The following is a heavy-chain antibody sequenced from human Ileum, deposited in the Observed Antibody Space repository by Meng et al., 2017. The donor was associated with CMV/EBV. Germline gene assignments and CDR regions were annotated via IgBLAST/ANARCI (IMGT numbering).Heavy chain of an antibody. J-gene: IGHJ3*01. Sequence: GESLKISCAASGFPFRSYWMTWVRQAPGKGLEWVANIKQDVSEEFYADSVRGRFPISRDNAENTLYLQMNSLTAEDTAVYYCAREADLVILPSTIRRAFNFWGQGTVVTVSS. CDR3: AREADLVILPSTIRRAFNF. CDR1: GFPFRSYW. CDR2: IKQDVSEE. D-gene: IGHD2-2*01. V-gene: IGHV3-7*01.